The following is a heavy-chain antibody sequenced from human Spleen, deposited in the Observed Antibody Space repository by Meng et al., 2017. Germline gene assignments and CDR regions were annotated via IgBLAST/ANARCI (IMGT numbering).Heavy chain of an antibody. J-gene: IGHJ4*02. CDR1: GFSVSSHH. Sequence: GESLKISCAASGFSVSSHHMSWVRQAPGMGLEWVSVLYDGVTYYADSVKGRFTISRDNAKNSLYLQMNSLRAEDTAVYYCARVEWELNSFDDGGKGTLVTVSS. D-gene: IGHD1-26*01. CDR2: LYDGVT. V-gene: IGHV3-53*01. CDR3: ARVEWELNSFDD.